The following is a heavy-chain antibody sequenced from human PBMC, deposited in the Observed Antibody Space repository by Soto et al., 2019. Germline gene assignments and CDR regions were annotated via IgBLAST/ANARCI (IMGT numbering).Heavy chain of an antibody. V-gene: IGHV1-69*13. CDR1: GGTFSSYA. CDR3: ARSSSGYSSSWYRSESNYYYGMDV. CDR2: IIPIFGTA. J-gene: IGHJ6*02. D-gene: IGHD6-13*01. Sequence: SVKVSCKASGGTFSSYAISWVRQAPGQGLEWMGGIIPIFGTANYAQKFQGRVTITADESTSTAYMELSSLRSEDTAVYYCARSSSGYSSSWYRSESNYYYGMDVWGQGTTVTVSS.